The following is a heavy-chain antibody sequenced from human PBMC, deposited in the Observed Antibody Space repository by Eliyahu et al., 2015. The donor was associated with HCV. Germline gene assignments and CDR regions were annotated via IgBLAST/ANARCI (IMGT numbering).Heavy chain of an antibody. CDR1: GFXFSSYA. D-gene: IGHD6-13*01. J-gene: IGHJ4*02. CDR3: AKDHSSSWYFYFDY. CDR2: ISGSGGST. Sequence: EVQLLESGGGLVQPGGSLXLSCAAXGFXFSSYAMSWVRQAPGKGLEWVSAISGSGGSTYYADSVKGRFTISRDNSKNTLYLQMNSLRAEDTAVYYCAKDHSSSWYFYFDYWGQGTLVTVSS. V-gene: IGHV3-23*01.